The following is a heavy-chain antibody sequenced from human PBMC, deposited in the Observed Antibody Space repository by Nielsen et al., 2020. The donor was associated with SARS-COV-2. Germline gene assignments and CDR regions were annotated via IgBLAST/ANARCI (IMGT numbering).Heavy chain of an antibody. Sequence: ASVKVSCKASGYTFTSYYMHWVRQAPGQGLEWMGIINPSGGSTSYAQKFQGRVTMTRDTSTSTVYMELSSLRSEDTAAYYCARTTVVTQTLDYWGQGTLVTVSS. CDR1: GYTFTSYY. V-gene: IGHV1-46*01. CDR2: INPSGGST. J-gene: IGHJ4*02. D-gene: IGHD4-23*01. CDR3: ARTTVVTQTLDY.